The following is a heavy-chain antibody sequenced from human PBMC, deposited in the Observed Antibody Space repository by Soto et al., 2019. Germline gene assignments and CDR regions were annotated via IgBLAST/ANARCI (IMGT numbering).Heavy chain of an antibody. CDR1: GGSISSGGYY. V-gene: IGHV4-31*03. D-gene: IGHD3-9*01. Sequence: SETLSLTCTVSGGSISSGGYYWSWIRQHPGKGLEWIGYIYYSGSTYYNPSLKSRVTISVDTSKNQFSLKLSSVTAADTAVYYFASVSLRYFDWLPGNYYYGMDVWGQGTTVTVSS. J-gene: IGHJ6*02. CDR2: IYYSGST. CDR3: ASVSLRYFDWLPGNYYYGMDV.